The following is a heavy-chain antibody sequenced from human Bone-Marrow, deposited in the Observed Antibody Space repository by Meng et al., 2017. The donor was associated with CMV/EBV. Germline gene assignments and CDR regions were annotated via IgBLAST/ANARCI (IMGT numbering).Heavy chain of an antibody. J-gene: IGHJ4*02. V-gene: IGHV4-39*01. CDR3: ARIAVAGFVYY. CDR2: IFNSGST. CDR1: GGSISANYY. D-gene: IGHD6-19*01. Sequence: GSLRLSCTVSGGSISANYYWGWIRQPPGKELEWIGSIFNSGSTYYRPSLKSRVTISMDTSKNQFSLKLSSVTAADTAVYYCARIAVAGFVYYWGQGTLVTVSS.